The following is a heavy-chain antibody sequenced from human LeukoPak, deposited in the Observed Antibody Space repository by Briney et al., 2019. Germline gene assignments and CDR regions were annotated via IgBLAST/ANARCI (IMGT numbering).Heavy chain of an antibody. V-gene: IGHV3-21*01. CDR3: ARDRVLEYYDSSGYDY. Sequence: PGGSLRLSCAASGFTFSSYSMNWVRQAPGKGLEWVSSISSNSSYIYYADSVKGRFTIPRDNAKISLYLQMNSLRAEDTAVYYCARDRVLEYYDSSGYDYWGQGTLVTVSS. CDR2: ISSNSSYI. CDR1: GFTFSSYS. J-gene: IGHJ4*02. D-gene: IGHD3-22*01.